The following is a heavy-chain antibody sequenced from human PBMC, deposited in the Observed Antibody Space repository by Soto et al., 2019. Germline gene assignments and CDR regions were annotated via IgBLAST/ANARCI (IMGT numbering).Heavy chain of an antibody. CDR2: IKQDGSEK. CDR1: GFTFSSYW. CDR3: ANLNYYDSSGYYYPFDY. J-gene: IGHJ4*02. V-gene: IGHV3-7*03. D-gene: IGHD3-22*01. Sequence: GGSLRLSCAASGFTFSSYWMSWVRQAPGKGLEWVANIKQDGSEKYYVDSVKGRFTISRDNAKNSLYLQMNSLRAEDTAVYYCANLNYYDSSGYYYPFDYWGQGTLVTVSS.